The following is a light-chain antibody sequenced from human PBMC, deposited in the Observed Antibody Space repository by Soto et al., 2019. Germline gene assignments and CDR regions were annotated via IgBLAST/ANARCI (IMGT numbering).Light chain of an antibody. CDR1: SSDIGAGYD. J-gene: IGLJ2*01. Sequence: QSVLTQPPSVSGAPGQRVTISCTGSSSDIGAGYDVHWYQQLPGTAPKLLIYGNNNRPSGVPDRFSGSKSGTSASLAITGLQAEDEADYYCQSYDSSLRDVVFGGGTKVTVL. CDR2: GNN. V-gene: IGLV1-40*01. CDR3: QSYDSSLRDVV.